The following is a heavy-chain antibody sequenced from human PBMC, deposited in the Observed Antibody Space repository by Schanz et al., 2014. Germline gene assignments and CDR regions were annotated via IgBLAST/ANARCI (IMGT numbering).Heavy chain of an antibody. CDR2: INSDGNSA. J-gene: IGHJ3*02. V-gene: IGHV3-74*01. CDR1: GFIFSSYW. D-gene: IGHD4-17*01. CDR3: AKDPHRDYGGKPQTFDI. Sequence: VQLVESGGGVVQRGGSLRLSCAASGFIFSSYWMHWVRQAPGKGLVSVSRINSDGNSANYADSVRGRFTISRDNAKNTLYLQMNSLRPEDTAVYYCAKDPHRDYGGKPQTFDIWGQGTMVTVSS.